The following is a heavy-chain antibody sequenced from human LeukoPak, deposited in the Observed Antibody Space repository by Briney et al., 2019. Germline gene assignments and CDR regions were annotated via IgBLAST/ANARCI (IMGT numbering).Heavy chain of an antibody. CDR1: GYSISSGYY. D-gene: IGHD5-12*01. V-gene: IGHV4-38-2*02. J-gene: IGHJ1*01. Sequence: PSETPSLTCTVSGYSISSGYYWGWIRQPPGKGLEWIGSIYHSGSTYYNPSLKSRVTISVDTSKNQFSLKLSSVTAADTAVYYCASGGYSGYDTPAYQHWGQGTLVTVSS. CDR2: IYHSGST. CDR3: ASGGYSGYDTPAYQH.